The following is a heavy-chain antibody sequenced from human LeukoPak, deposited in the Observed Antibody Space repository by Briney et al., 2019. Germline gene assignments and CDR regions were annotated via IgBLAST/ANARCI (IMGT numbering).Heavy chain of an antibody. CDR2: INSDGSNT. V-gene: IGHV3-74*01. CDR3: ARERRLYCSSTSCYEDFDY. J-gene: IGHJ4*02. Sequence: GGSLRLSCAASGFTFSTYWMHWVRQAPGKGLVWVSRINSDGSNTRNADSVKGRFTISRDNARNTLYLQMNSLRAEDTAVYYCARERRLYCSSTSCYEDFDYWGQGTLVTVSS. CDR1: GFTFSTYW. D-gene: IGHD2-2*01.